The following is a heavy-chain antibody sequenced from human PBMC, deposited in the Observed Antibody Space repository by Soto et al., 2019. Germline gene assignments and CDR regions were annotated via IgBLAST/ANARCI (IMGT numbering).Heavy chain of an antibody. CDR2: IKSKTDGGTT. CDR3: TTDPTCSSTSCPDY. CDR1: GFTFSNAW. J-gene: IGHJ4*02. V-gene: IGHV3-15*07. Sequence: GGSLRLSCAASGFTFSNAWMNWVRQAPGKGLEWVGRIKSKTDGGTTDYAAPVKGRFTISRDDSKNTLYLQMNSLKTEDTAVYYCTTDPTCSSTSCPDYWGQGTLVTVSS. D-gene: IGHD2-2*01.